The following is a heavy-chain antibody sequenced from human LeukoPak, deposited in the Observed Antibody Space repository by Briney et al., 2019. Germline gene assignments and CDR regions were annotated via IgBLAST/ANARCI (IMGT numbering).Heavy chain of an antibody. CDR1: GYTFTGYY. J-gene: IGHJ6*02. D-gene: IGHD3-22*01. Sequence: VASVKVSCKASGYTFTGYYMHWVRQAPGQGLEWMGRINPNSGGTNYAQKFQGRVTMTRDTSISTAYMELSRLRSDDTAVYYCARDLSFSYYYDSSGYYIYYYYYGMDVWGQGTTVTVSS. CDR3: ARDLSFSYYYDSSGYYIYYYYYGMDV. CDR2: INPNSGGT. V-gene: IGHV1-2*06.